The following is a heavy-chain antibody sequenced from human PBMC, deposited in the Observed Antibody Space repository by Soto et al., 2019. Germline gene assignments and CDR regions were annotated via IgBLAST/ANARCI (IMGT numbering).Heavy chain of an antibody. CDR3: ASGIAARPKWFDP. CDR1: GFTFSSYS. J-gene: IGHJ5*02. CDR2: ISSSSSYI. Sequence: GGSLRLSCAASGFTFSSYSMNWVRQAPGKGLEWVSSISSSSSYIYYADSVKGRFTISRDNAKNSLYLQMNSLRAEDTAVYYCASGIAARPKWFDPWGQGTLVTVSS. V-gene: IGHV3-21*01. D-gene: IGHD6-6*01.